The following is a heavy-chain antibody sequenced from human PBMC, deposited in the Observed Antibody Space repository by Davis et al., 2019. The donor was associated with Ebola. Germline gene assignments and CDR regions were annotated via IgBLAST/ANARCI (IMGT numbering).Heavy chain of an antibody. J-gene: IGHJ4*02. CDR1: GFTFSSYS. CDR3: ARERWLRGYYFDY. D-gene: IGHD5-12*01. Sequence: GESLKISCAASGFTFSSYSMNWVRQAPGKGLEWVANIKGDGSEQYYVGSMKGRFTISRDNAKNSLYLQMNNLSVEDTAVYYCARERWLRGYYFDYWGQGTLVTVSS. V-gene: IGHV3-7*01. CDR2: IKGDGSEQ.